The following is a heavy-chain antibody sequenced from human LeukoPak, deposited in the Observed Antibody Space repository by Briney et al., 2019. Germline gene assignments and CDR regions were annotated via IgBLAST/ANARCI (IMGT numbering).Heavy chain of an antibody. D-gene: IGHD6-13*01. CDR3: AVGGGYSSSWYTPFDY. V-gene: IGHV3-30*02. CDR1: GFTSSSYG. Sequence: GGSLRLSCAASGFTSSSYGMHWVRQAPGKGLEWVAFIRYDGSNKYYADSVKGRFTISRDNSKNTLYLQMNSLRAEDTAVYYCAVGGGYSSSWYTPFDYWGQGTLVTVSS. CDR2: IRYDGSNK. J-gene: IGHJ4*02.